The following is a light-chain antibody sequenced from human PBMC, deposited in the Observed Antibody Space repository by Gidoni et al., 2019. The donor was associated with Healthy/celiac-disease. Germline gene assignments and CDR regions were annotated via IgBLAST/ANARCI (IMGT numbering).Light chain of an antibody. CDR3: QSYDSSLSGWV. CDR2: GNS. CDR1: SSNIGAGYE. Sequence: HSVLTQPPSLSSPPGQRVTISCPGSSSNIGAGYEVHWYQQLPGTAPKLLIYGNSNRPSGVPDRFSGSKSGTSASLAITGLQAEDEADYYCQSYDSSLSGWVFGGGTKLTVL. J-gene: IGLJ3*02. V-gene: IGLV1-40*01.